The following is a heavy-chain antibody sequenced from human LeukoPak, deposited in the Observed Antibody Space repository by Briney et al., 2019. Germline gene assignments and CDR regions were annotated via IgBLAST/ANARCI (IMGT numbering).Heavy chain of an antibody. D-gene: IGHD3-10*01. CDR3: ARDISSGSGNFDY. CDR2: ISSSGSTI. Sequence: GGSLRLSCAASGCTFSSYEMNWVRQAPGKGLEWVSYISSSGSTIYYADSVKGRFTISRDNAKNSLYLQMNSLRAEDTAVYYCARDISSGSGNFDYWGKGTLVTVSS. J-gene: IGHJ4*02. CDR1: GCTFSSYE. V-gene: IGHV3-48*03.